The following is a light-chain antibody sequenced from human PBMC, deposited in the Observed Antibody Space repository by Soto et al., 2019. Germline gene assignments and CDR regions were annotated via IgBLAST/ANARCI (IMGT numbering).Light chain of an antibody. J-gene: IGLJ2*01. Sequence: QSALTQPASVSGSPGQSITISCTGTSSDVGAYNYVSWYQHHPGKAPKLIIYDVSNRPSGISNRFSGSKSGNTASLTISGLQAEDEAEYYCSSSTNINVIFGGGTQLTVL. CDR3: SSSTNINVI. CDR1: SSDVGAYNY. CDR2: DVS. V-gene: IGLV2-14*01.